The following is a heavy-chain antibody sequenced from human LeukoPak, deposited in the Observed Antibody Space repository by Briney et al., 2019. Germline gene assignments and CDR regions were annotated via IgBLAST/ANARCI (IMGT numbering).Heavy chain of an antibody. D-gene: IGHD2-8*01. CDR1: GFTFDEYV. CDR3: ARDRHCVNGVCHSPAGMDV. CDR2: ISWKSENM. V-gene: IGHV3-9*01. J-gene: IGHJ6*02. Sequence: GRSLRLSCAASGFTFDEYVMHWVRQAPGKGLEWVSGISWKSENMGYVDSVKGRFTISRDNAKNSLYLQINSLRAEDTAVYYCARDRHCVNGVCHSPAGMDVWGQGTTVTVSS.